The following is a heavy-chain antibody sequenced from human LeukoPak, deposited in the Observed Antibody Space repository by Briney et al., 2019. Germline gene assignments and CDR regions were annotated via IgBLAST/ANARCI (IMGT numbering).Heavy chain of an antibody. D-gene: IGHD4-23*01. CDR2: IYYSGST. J-gene: IGHJ4*02. V-gene: IGHV4-31*03. CDR1: GGSISSAGYY. CDR3: ARDSGYSGNSDY. Sequence: SETLSLTCTVSGGSISSAGYYWSWMRQYPGKGLEWIGCIYYSGSTSYNPPLKSRVTISVDTSKNQFSLRLTSVTAADTAVYYCARDSGYSGNSDYWGQGTLVTVSS.